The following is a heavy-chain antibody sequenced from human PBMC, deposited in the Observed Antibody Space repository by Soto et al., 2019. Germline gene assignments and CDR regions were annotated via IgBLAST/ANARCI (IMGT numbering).Heavy chain of an antibody. D-gene: IGHD3-3*01. J-gene: IGHJ4*02. Sequence: GGSLRLSCAASGFTFSSYAMSWVRQAPGKGLEWVSAISGSGGSTYYADSVKGRFTISRDNSKNTLYLQMNSLRAEDTAVYYCAKAFSDGMTIFGGVTPRASDYWGQGTLVTVSS. V-gene: IGHV3-23*01. CDR2: ISGSGGST. CDR3: AKAFSDGMTIFGGVTPRASDY. CDR1: GFTFSSYA.